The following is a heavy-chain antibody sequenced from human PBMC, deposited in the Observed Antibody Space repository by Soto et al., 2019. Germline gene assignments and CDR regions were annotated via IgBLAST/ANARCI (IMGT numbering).Heavy chain of an antibody. CDR2: IYSSGST. J-gene: IGHJ4*02. CDR1: CGSISSYY. Sequence: SETLSLTCTVSCGSISSYYWNWIRQPAGKGLEWIGRIYSSGSTIYNPSFNSRVTMSVDTSKNQFSLKLSSVTAADTAVYYCARDEGGYSYGISFDYWGRGTLVTVSS. D-gene: IGHD5-18*01. CDR3: ARDEGGYSYGISFDY. V-gene: IGHV4-4*07.